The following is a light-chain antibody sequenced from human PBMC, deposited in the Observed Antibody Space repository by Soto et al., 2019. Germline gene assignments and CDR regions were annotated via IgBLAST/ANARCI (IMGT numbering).Light chain of an antibody. CDR3: QQYYSAPYT. CDR1: QSGLYSSNKKNY. CDR2: WAS. Sequence: DIVMTQSPDSLAVSLGERATINCKSSQSGLYSSNKKNYLAWYQQKAGQPPKLLIYWASTRESGVPDRFSGSGSGTDFTLTISSLQAEDVAVYYCQQYYSAPYTFGQGTKLEIK. J-gene: IGKJ2*01. V-gene: IGKV4-1*01.